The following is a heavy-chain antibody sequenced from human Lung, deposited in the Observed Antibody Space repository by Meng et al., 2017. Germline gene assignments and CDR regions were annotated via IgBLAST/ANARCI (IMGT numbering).Heavy chain of an antibody. Sequence: QVQLVQSGAEGKKPGASVKVSCKASGYTFTSYYMHWVRPAPGQGLEWMGIIDPSGGSTDYAQKFQGRVTVTGDTSTSTVYMDLSSLRSEDTAVYYCTISDYGNFDYWGQGTLVTVSS. CDR1: GYTFTSYY. V-gene: IGHV1-46*03. J-gene: IGHJ4*02. D-gene: IGHD4-17*01. CDR3: TISDYGNFDY. CDR2: IDPSGGST.